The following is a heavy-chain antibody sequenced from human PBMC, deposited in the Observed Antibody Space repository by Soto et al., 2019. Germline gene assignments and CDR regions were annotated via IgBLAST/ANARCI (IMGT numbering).Heavy chain of an antibody. V-gene: IGHV1-58*01. CDR2: IVVGSGNT. CDR1: GFTFTSSA. Sequence: SVKVSCKASGFTFTSSAVQWVRQARGQRLEWIGWIVVGSGNTNYAQKFQERVTITRDMSTSTAYMELSSLRSEDTAVYYCAAALDSSGSSAFDIWGQGTMVTVS. D-gene: IGHD3-22*01. CDR3: AAALDSSGSSAFDI. J-gene: IGHJ3*02.